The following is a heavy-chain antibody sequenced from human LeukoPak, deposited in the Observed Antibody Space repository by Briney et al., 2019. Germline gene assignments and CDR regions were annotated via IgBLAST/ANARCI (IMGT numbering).Heavy chain of an antibody. V-gene: IGHV4-59*12. CDR1: GGSISSYY. CDR2: IYYSGST. Sequence: MPSETLSLTCTVSGGSISSYYWSWIRQPPGKGLEWIGYIYYSGSTNYNPSLKSRVTISVDTSKNQFSLKLSSVTAADTAVYYCARPSIAAAGITAFDIWGQGTMVTVSS. J-gene: IGHJ3*02. D-gene: IGHD6-13*01. CDR3: ARPSIAAAGITAFDI.